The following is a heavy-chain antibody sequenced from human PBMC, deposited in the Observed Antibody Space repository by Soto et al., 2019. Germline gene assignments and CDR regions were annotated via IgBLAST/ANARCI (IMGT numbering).Heavy chain of an antibody. D-gene: IGHD4-4*01. CDR3: ARDPTVSTVTYFDY. J-gene: IGHJ4*02. CDR2: LSFDGSNK. Sequence: ESGGGVVPPGRSLRLSCEASGFTFSRYAMHWVRQAPGKGLEWVAVLSFDGSNKYYADSVKGRFTISRDNSKNTLFLQMNGLRVEDTAVYYCARDPTVSTVTYFDYWGQGTLVTVSS. V-gene: IGHV3-30-3*01. CDR1: GFTFSRYA.